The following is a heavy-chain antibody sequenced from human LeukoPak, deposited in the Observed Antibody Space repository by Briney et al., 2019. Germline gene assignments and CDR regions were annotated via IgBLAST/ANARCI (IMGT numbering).Heavy chain of an antibody. CDR3: ARFLVVAAFDY. D-gene: IGHD2-15*01. J-gene: IGHJ4*02. V-gene: IGHV3-30-3*01. CDR2: ISYDGSNK. Sequence: GGSLRLSCAASGFTFSSYAKPWVRQAPGKGLEWVAVISYDGSNKYHADSVKGRFTISRDNSKNTPYLQMNSLRAEDTAVYYCARFLVVAAFDYWGQGTLVTVSS. CDR1: GFTFSSYA.